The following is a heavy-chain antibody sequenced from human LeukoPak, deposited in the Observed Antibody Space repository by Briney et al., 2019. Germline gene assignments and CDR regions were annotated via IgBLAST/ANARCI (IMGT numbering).Heavy chain of an antibody. CDR1: GYSFTTNW. D-gene: IGHD3-22*01. V-gene: IGHV5-51*01. CDR2: IYPGDSDT. Sequence: GESLKISCKGSGYSFTTNWIGWVRQMPGKGLEWMGIIYPGDSDTRYSPSFQGQVTISVDKSISTAYLQWSSLKASDTAMYYCARRSYDSSVYYRYMYYFDYWGQGTLVTVS. CDR3: ARRSYDSSVYYRYMYYFDY. J-gene: IGHJ4*02.